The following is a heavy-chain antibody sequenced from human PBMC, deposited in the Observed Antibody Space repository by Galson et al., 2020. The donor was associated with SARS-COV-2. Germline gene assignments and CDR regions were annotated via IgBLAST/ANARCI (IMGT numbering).Heavy chain of an antibody. CDR2: ISSSSSYI. Sequence: GESLKISCAASGFTFNSYSMNWVRQAPGKGLEWVSSISSSSSYIYYADSVKGRFTISRDNAKNSLYLQMNSLRAEDTAVYYCARDLSQYHNWFDPWGQGTLVTVSS. CDR3: ARDLSQYHNWFDP. D-gene: IGHD6-19*01. CDR1: GFTFNSYS. V-gene: IGHV3-21*01. J-gene: IGHJ5*02.